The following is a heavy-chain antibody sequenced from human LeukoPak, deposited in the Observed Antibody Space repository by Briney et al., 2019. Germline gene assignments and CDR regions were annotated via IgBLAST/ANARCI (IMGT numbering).Heavy chain of an antibody. D-gene: IGHD3-22*01. CDR1: GFTFSSYW. Sequence: GGSLRLSCAASGFTFSSYWMHWVRQVPGKKLMWVSQIKTDGSSTIYADSVKGRFTISRDNSKNTLYLQMNSLRAEDTAVYYCAKELYDSSPDYWGQGTLVTVSS. CDR3: AKELYDSSPDY. V-gene: IGHV3-74*01. J-gene: IGHJ4*02. CDR2: IKTDGSST.